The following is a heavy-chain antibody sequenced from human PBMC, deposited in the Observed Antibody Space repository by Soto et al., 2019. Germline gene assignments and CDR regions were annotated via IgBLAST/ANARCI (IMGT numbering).Heavy chain of an antibody. J-gene: IGHJ2*01. D-gene: IGHD5-12*01. Sequence: QVQLVESGGGVVQPGRSLRLSCAASGFTFSSYGMHWVRQAPGKGLEWVAVIWYDGSNKYYADSVKGRFTISRDNSKNTLYLQMNSLRAEDTAVYYCASDIVATDGPDWYFDLWGRGTLVTVSS. CDR1: GFTFSSYG. CDR2: IWYDGSNK. V-gene: IGHV3-33*01. CDR3: ASDIVATDGPDWYFDL.